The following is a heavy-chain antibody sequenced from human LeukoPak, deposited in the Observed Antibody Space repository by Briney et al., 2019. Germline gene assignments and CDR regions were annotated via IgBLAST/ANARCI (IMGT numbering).Heavy chain of an antibody. CDR2: IYYSGST. J-gene: IGHJ4*02. Sequence: TLSLTCTVSGGSISSGGYYWSWIRQHPGKGLEWIGYIYYSGSTYYNPSLKSRVTISVDTSKNQFSLKLSSVTAADTAVYYCARDSDPRGLFDYWGQGTLVTVFS. CDR1: GGSISSGGYY. V-gene: IGHV4-31*03. CDR3: ARDSDPRGLFDY.